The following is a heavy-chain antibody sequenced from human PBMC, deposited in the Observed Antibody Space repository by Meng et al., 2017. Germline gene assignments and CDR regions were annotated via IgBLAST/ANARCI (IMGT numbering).Heavy chain of an antibody. CDR3: ARDRWGGVGATS. J-gene: IGHJ4*02. CDR1: GASVSSGISY. D-gene: IGHD1-26*01. V-gene: IGHV4-61*01. CDR2: TYYRGTP. Sequence: LQEWAPGVVGPPTTLPRTCSVFGASVSSGISYWSGIRQPPGKGREGIGYTYYRGTPNYTPPLKSRVPISVDTSKTHFSLKLGSVTAADTAVYYWARDRWGGVGATSWGQGTLVTVSS.